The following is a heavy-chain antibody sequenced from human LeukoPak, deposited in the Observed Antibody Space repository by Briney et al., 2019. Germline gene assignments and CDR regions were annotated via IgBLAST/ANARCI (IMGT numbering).Heavy chain of an antibody. Sequence: GGSLRLSCAASRFTFSTYAMSWVRQAPGKGLEWVSAITDSGGNTYYAAPVKGRFTISRDNAKNSLYLQMNSLRAEDTAVYYCARDWGGVVDDSFFFDYWGQGTLVTVSS. D-gene: IGHD3-22*01. CDR1: RFTFSTYA. V-gene: IGHV3-23*01. J-gene: IGHJ4*02. CDR2: ITDSGGNT. CDR3: ARDWGGVVDDSFFFDY.